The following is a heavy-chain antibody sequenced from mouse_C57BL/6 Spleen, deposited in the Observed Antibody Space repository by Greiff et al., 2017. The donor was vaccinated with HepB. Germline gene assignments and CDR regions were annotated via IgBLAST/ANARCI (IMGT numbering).Heavy chain of an antibody. CDR1: GFTFSSYA. Sequence: EVKLVESGGGLVKPGGSLKLSCAASGFTFSSYAMSWVRQTPEKRLEWVATISDGGSYTYYPDNVKGRFTISRDNAKNNLYLQMSHLKSEDTAMYYCARASRYFDVWGTGTTVTVSS. V-gene: IGHV5-4*03. CDR3: ARASRYFDV. CDR2: ISDGGSYT. J-gene: IGHJ1*03.